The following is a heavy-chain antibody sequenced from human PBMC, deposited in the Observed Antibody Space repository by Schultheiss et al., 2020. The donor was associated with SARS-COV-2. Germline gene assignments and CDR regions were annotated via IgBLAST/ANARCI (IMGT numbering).Heavy chain of an antibody. CDR3: ARDSSYDQPYYDAFDI. V-gene: IGHV3-30-3*01. Sequence: GGSLRLSCAASGFTFSSYAMHWVRQAPGKGLEWVAVISYDGSNKYYADSVKGRFTISRDNAKNSLYLQMNSLRAEDTAVYYCARDSSYDQPYYDAFDIWGQGTMVTVSS. CDR2: ISYDGSNK. D-gene: IGHD3-22*01. CDR1: GFTFSSYA. J-gene: IGHJ3*02.